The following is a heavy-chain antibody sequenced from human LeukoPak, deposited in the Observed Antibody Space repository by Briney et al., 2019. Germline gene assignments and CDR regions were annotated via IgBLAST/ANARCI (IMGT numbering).Heavy chain of an antibody. J-gene: IGHJ4*02. CDR2: IHPGGNEK. V-gene: IGHV3-7*04. CDR1: GFTFSNFW. CDR3: ARGDAFSGDH. Sequence: PGGSLRLSCAVSGFTFSNFWMSWVRQAPGRGLEWVANIHPGGNEKYHVGSVEGRFVISRDNTNNLLFLQMSGLRVEDTALYYCARGDAFSGDHWGQGTLVTVSS.